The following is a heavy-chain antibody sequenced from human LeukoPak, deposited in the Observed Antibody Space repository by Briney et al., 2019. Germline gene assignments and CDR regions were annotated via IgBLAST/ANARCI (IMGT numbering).Heavy chain of an antibody. D-gene: IGHD3-9*01. J-gene: IGHJ3*02. Sequence: ASVKVSCKASGYTFTSYGISWVRQAPGQGLEWMGWISAYNGNTNYAQKLQGRVTMTTDTSASTAYMELRSLRSDDTAVYYCARDLKLRYFDWLPYDAFDIWGQGTMVTVSS. V-gene: IGHV1-18*01. CDR2: ISAYNGNT. CDR3: ARDLKLRYFDWLPYDAFDI. CDR1: GYTFTSYG.